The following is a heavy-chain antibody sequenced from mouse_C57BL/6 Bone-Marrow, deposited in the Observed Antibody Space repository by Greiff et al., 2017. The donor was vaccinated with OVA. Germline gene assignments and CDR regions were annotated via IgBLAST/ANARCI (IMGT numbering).Heavy chain of an antibody. J-gene: IGHJ1*03. V-gene: IGHV5-17*01. D-gene: IGHD1-1*01. CDR2: ISSGSSTI. CDR1: GFTFSDYG. Sequence: EVKLMESGGGLVKPGGSLKLSCAASGFTFSDYGMHWVRQAPEKGLEWVAYISSGSSTIYYADTVKGRFTISRDNAKNTLFLQMTSLRSEDTAMYYGARRDYYGRNFDVWGTGTTVTVSS. CDR3: ARRDYYGRNFDV.